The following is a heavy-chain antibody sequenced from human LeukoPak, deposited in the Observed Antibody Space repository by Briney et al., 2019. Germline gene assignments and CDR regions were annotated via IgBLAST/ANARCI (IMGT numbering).Heavy chain of an antibody. Sequence: GGSLRLSCAASGFTFSSYSMNWVRQAPGKGLEWVSSISSSSSYIYYADSVEGRFTISRDNAKNSLYLQMNSLRAEDTAVYYCAGGEVVSSSWFPHRNYWGQGILVTVSS. CDR3: AGGEVVSSSWFPHRNY. D-gene: IGHD6-13*01. J-gene: IGHJ4*02. V-gene: IGHV3-21*01. CDR2: ISSSSSYI. CDR1: GFTFSSYS.